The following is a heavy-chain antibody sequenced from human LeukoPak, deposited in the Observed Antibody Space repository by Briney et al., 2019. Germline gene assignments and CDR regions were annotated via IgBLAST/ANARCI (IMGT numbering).Heavy chain of an antibody. D-gene: IGHD3-22*01. CDR1: GFTFSSYW. V-gene: IGHV3-74*01. CDR3: ARAPSEIGGYYPEYFRH. J-gene: IGHJ1*01. Sequence: GGSLRLSCAASGFTFSSYWMHWVRQSPGKGPMWVSRLHVDGNSTIYADSVKGRFTISRDNAKNTVSLQMNSLRAEDTGVYYCARAPSEIGGYYPEYFRHWGQGTLVIVSS. CDR2: LHVDGNST.